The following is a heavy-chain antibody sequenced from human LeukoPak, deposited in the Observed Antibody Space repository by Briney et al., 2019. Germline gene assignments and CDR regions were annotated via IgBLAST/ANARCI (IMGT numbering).Heavy chain of an antibody. V-gene: IGHV4-30-2*01. J-gene: IGHJ4*02. Sequence: SETLSLTCTVSDSSIASGDYYWSWIRQPPGMGLEWIAYINHFGSAYYNSSLKSRLTIPIDGSKNYFSLNLKSVTAADTAVYFCARVSGRPYSSTRLDFWGQGTLVTVSS. CDR3: ARVSGRPYSSTRLDF. CDR1: DSSIASGDYY. D-gene: IGHD6-13*01. CDR2: INHFGSA.